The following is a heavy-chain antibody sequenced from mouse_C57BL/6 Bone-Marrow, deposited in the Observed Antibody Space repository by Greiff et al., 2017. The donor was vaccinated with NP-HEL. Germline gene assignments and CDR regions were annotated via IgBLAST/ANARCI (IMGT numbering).Heavy chain of an antibody. Sequence: EVMLVESGGGLVQSGRSLRLSCATSGFTFSDFYMEWVRQAPGKGLEWIAASRNKANDYTTEYSASVKGRFIVSRDTSQSILYLQMNALRAEDTAIYYCARDAHYGNSWYFDVWGTGTTVTVSS. CDR3: ARDAHYGNSWYFDV. CDR2: SRNKANDYTT. V-gene: IGHV7-1*01. CDR1: GFTFSDFY. D-gene: IGHD2-1*01. J-gene: IGHJ1*03.